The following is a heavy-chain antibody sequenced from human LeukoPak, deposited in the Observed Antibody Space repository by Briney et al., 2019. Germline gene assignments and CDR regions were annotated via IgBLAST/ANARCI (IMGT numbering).Heavy chain of an antibody. CDR2: ISWDGGST. J-gene: IGHJ4*02. CDR1: GFTFDDYA. D-gene: IGHD2-15*01. CDR3: AKPRYCSGGSCLFDY. Sequence: GGSLRLSCAASGFTFDDYAMHWVRQAPGKGLEWVSLISWDGGSTYYADSVKGRFTISRDNSKNTLYLQMNSLRAEDTAVYYCAKPRYCSGGSCLFDYWGQGTLVTVSS. V-gene: IGHV3-43D*04.